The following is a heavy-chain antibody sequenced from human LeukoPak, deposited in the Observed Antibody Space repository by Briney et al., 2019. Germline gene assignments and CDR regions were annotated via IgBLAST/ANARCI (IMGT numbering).Heavy chain of an antibody. CDR2: INPNSGGT. V-gene: IGHV1-2*02. Sequence: GASVNVSCTASGYTFTGYYMHWVRQAPGQGLEWMGWINPNSGGTNYAQKFQGRVTMTRDTSISTAYMELSRLRAEDTAVYYCARTANYYDSSGLYYDAFDIWGQGTMVTVSS. J-gene: IGHJ3*02. CDR3: ARTANYYDSSGLYYDAFDI. D-gene: IGHD3-22*01. CDR1: GYTFTGYY.